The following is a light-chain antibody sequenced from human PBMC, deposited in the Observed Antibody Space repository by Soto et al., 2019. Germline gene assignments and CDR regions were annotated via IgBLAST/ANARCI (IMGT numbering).Light chain of an antibody. V-gene: IGLV2-14*01. CDR1: RSDVGRYNY. J-gene: IGLJ2*01. Sequence: QSALTQPASVSGSPGQSIVISCTGTRSDVGRYNYVSWYQQHPGKAPKLLIYEVTYRPSGVSARFSGSKSGNTASLTISGLQAEDEADYYCNSYSTTNNPHVLFGGGTKLTVL. CDR2: EVT. CDR3: NSYSTTNNPHVL.